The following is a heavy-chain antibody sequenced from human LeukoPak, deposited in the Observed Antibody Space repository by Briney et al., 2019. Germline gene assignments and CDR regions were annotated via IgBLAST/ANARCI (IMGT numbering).Heavy chain of an antibody. CDR1: GGSVSSGSYY. V-gene: IGHV4-61*01. D-gene: IGHD4-17*01. Sequence: SETLSLTCTVSGGSVSSGSYYWSWIRQPPGKGLEWIGYIYYSGSTNYNPSLKSRVTISVDTSKNQFSLKLSSVTAADTAVYYCARGPPRRDYGAIYNAFDIWGQGTMVTVSS. CDR2: IYYSGST. J-gene: IGHJ3*02. CDR3: ARGPPRRDYGAIYNAFDI.